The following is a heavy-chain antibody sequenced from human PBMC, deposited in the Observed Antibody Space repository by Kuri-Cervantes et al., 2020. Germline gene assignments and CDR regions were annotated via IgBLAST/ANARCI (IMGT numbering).Heavy chain of an antibody. Sequence: GESLKISCAASGFTFSSYDMHWVRQATGKGLEWVSAIGTAGDTYYPGSVKGRFTISRENAKNSLYLQMNSLRAEDTALYYCAKDIKVGYCSGGSCYWDAFDIWGQGTMVTVSS. CDR2: IGTAGDT. CDR3: AKDIKVGYCSGGSCYWDAFDI. CDR1: GFTFSSYD. D-gene: IGHD2-15*01. V-gene: IGHV3-13*01. J-gene: IGHJ3*02.